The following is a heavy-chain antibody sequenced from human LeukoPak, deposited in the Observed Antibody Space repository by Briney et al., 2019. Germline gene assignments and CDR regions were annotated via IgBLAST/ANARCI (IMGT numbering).Heavy chain of an antibody. Sequence: GASVKVSCNASGYTFTGYYMHWVRQAPGQGLEWMGWINPNSGGTNYAQKFQGRVTMTMDTSISTAYMELSRLRSDDTAVYYCARTVATIRWFDPWGQGTLVTVSS. D-gene: IGHD5-12*01. J-gene: IGHJ5*02. CDR1: GYTFTGYY. CDR3: ARTVATIRWFDP. CDR2: INPNSGGT. V-gene: IGHV1-2*02.